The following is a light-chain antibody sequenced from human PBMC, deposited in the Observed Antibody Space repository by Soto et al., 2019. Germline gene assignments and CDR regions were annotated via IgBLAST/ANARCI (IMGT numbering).Light chain of an antibody. CDR1: SGDVGAYNY. CDR3: SSFTSSTTLI. V-gene: IGLV2-14*03. J-gene: IGLJ2*01. CDR2: DVS. Sequence: QSALTQPASGSGSPGQSITISCTGTSGDVGAYNYVSWYQQHPGKAPKLMIYDVSNRPSGVSNRFSGSKSGNTASLTISGLQAEDEADYYCSSFTSSTTLIFGGGTKLTVL.